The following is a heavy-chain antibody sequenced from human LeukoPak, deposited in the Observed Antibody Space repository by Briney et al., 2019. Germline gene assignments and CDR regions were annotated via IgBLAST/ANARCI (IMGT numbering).Heavy chain of an antibody. CDR3: AKAAVAGTRYYFDY. CDR2: ISGSDVST. V-gene: IGHV3-23*01. J-gene: IGHJ4*02. Sequence: PGGSPRLSCAASGFTVSSNYMSWVRQAPGKGLEWVSGISGSDVSTYYPDSVKGRFSISRDNSKNTLYLQLNSLRAEDTAVYYCAKAAVAGTRYYFDYWGQGTLVTVST. CDR1: GFTVSSNY. D-gene: IGHD6-19*01.